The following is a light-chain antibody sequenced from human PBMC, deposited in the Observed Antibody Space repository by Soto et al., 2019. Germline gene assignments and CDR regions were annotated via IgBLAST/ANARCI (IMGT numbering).Light chain of an antibody. Sequence: QSVLTQPPSVPGTPGQTVTISCSGSTSNIGSNPVNWYQQLPGTAPRLLISTNSQRPSGVPDRFSGSRSGTSASLAISGLQAEDEADYYCAAWDDRLNGPSYVFGTGTKVTVL. CDR2: TNS. CDR3: AAWDDRLNGPSYV. J-gene: IGLJ1*01. CDR1: TSNIGSNP. V-gene: IGLV1-44*01.